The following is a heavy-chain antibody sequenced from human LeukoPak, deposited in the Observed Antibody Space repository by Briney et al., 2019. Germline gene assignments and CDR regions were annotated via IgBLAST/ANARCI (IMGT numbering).Heavy chain of an antibody. J-gene: IGHJ4*02. CDR1: GFTFDDYP. Sequence: SGRSLRLSCTASGFTFDDYPLSWVRQAPGKGLEWVGFIRSKALYGTSEYAASVEGRFAISRDDSNNIVYLQMNSLKTEDTAVYFCVRESVRDYYFDFWGQGTLVTVSS. CDR2: IRSKALYGTS. D-gene: IGHD3-10*02. V-gene: IGHV3-49*04. CDR3: VRESVRDYYFDF.